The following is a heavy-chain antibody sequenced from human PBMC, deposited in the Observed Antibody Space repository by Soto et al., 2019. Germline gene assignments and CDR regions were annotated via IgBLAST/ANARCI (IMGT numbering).Heavy chain of an antibody. J-gene: IGHJ5*02. CDR2: IYTSGYT. D-gene: IGHD6-19*01. CDR3: ARETVARTDNWFDP. Sequence: SETLSLTCTVSGGSISTYYWNWIRQPAGKRLEWLGRIYTSGYTKYNPSLKSRVTMSLDTSKRQFSLKLPSVTAADTAVYYCARETVARTDNWFDPWGQGILFTVSS. CDR1: GGSISTYY. V-gene: IGHV4-4*07.